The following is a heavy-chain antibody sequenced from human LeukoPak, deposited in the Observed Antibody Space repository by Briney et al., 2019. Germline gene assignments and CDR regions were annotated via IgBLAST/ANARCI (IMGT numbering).Heavy chain of an antibody. Sequence: GESLQISCKGSGYSFTSYWIGWVRQLPGKGLEWMGIINAGDYDTRYSPSFQGQVTISVDKSISTAYLQWSSLQASDTAMYYCARAIGTSQFYFYYGMDVWGQGTTVTVSS. CDR2: INAGDYDT. CDR3: ARAIGTSQFYFYYGMDV. J-gene: IGHJ6*02. V-gene: IGHV5-51*01. CDR1: GYSFTSYW. D-gene: IGHD2-2*01.